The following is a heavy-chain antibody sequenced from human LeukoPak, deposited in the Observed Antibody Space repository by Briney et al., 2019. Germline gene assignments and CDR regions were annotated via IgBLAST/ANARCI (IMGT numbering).Heavy chain of an antibody. CDR3: AKSQSRDGYQYYFDY. CDR1: GFTFSSYN. D-gene: IGHD5-24*01. V-gene: IGHV3-48*04. Sequence: GGSLRLSCAASGFTFSSYNINWVRQAPGKGLEWVSYISSSSSTIYYVESVKGRFTISRDNAKNALYLQMTNLRAEDAAVYYCAKSQSRDGYQYYFDYWGQGTLVTVSS. CDR2: ISSSSSTI. J-gene: IGHJ4*02.